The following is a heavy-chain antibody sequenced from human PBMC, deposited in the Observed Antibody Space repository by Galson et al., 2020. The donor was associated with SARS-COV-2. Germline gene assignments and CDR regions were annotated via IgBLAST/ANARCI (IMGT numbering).Heavy chain of an antibody. J-gene: IGHJ4*02. CDR3: ATAHSIFGVVMPRY. CDR2: FDPEDGET. CDR1: GYTLTELS. Sequence: ASVKVSCKVSGYTLTELSMHWVRQAPGKGLEWMGGFDPEDGETIYAQKFQGRVTMTEDTSTDTAYMELSSLRSEDTAVYYCATAHSIFGVVMPRYWGQGTLVTVAS. V-gene: IGHV1-24*01. D-gene: IGHD3-3*01.